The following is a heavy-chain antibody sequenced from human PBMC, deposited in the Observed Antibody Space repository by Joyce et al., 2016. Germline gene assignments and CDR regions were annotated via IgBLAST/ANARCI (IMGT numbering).Heavy chain of an antibody. CDR3: ARSQWLAPLMY. D-gene: IGHD6-19*01. Sequence: QVQLQQWGAGLLKPSETLSLTCAVSGGPFRGFFWTWVRQPPGKGLEWIGDINNSGVTNYNPSLKTRVTFSVDTSKIQFSLKLTSLSAADTAVYYCARSQWLAPLMYWGQGTPVTVSS. CDR2: INNSGVT. J-gene: IGHJ4*02. V-gene: IGHV4-34*01. CDR1: GGPFRGFF.